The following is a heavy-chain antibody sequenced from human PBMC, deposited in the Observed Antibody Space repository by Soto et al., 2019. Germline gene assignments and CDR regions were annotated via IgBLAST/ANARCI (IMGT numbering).Heavy chain of an antibody. CDR3: ARALLWFGDPGKRYFDY. V-gene: IGHV4-31*03. J-gene: IGHJ4*02. D-gene: IGHD3-10*01. CDR2: IYYSGST. Sequence: QVQLQESGPGLVKPSQTLSLTCTVSGGSISSGGYYWSWIRQHPGKGLEWIGYIYYSGSTYYNPSLKSRVTISVDTSKNQFSLKLSSVTAADTAVYYCARALLWFGDPGKRYFDYWGQGTLVTVSS. CDR1: GGSISSGGYY.